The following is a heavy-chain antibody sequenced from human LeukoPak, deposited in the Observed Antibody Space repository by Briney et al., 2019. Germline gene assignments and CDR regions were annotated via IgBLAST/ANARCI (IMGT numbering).Heavy chain of an antibody. CDR3: ARRAGSGWPTFDY. V-gene: IGHV4-38-2*01. CDR2: IYHSGNN. D-gene: IGHD6-19*01. CDR1: GYSISSGYY. Sequence: SETLSLTCAVSGYSISSGYYWGWVRQPPGKGLEWIGSIYHSGNNYYNPSLSSLVTISVDTSKNQFFLKVSSVTAADTAVYYCARRAGSGWPTFDYWGQGTLVTVSS. J-gene: IGHJ4*02.